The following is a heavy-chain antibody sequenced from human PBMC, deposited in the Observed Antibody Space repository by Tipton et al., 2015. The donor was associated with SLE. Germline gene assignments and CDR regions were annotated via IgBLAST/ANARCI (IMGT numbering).Heavy chain of an antibody. CDR1: GGSISSSSYY. CDR2: IYYSGST. J-gene: IGHJ5*02. D-gene: IGHD2-2*01. CDR3: ARQRIVVVPAGWFDP. V-gene: IGHV4-39*01. Sequence: TLSLTCTVSGGSISSSSYYWGWIRQPPGKGLEWIGSIYYSGSTYYNPSLKSRVTISVDTSKDQFSLKLSSVTAADTAVYYCARQRIVVVPAGWFDPWGQGTLVTVSS.